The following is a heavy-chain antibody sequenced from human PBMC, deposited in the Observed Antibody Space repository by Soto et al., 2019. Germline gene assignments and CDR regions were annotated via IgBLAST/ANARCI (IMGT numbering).Heavy chain of an antibody. Sequence: SETLSLTCTVSGGSISSGGYYWSWIRQHPGKGLEWIGYIYYSGSTYYNPSLKSRVTISVDTSKNQFSLKLSSVTAADTAVYYCASDYYGSGSYYNRRYYFDYWGQGTLVTVSS. D-gene: IGHD3-10*01. CDR1: GGSISSGGYY. CDR2: IYYSGST. J-gene: IGHJ4*02. CDR3: ASDYYGSGSYYNRRYYFDY. V-gene: IGHV4-31*03.